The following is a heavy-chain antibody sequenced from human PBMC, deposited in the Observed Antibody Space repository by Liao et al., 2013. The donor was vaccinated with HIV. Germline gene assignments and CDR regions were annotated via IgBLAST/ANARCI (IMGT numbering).Heavy chain of an antibody. V-gene: IGHV4-39*07. CDR3: AREAAGKMIVVLIRSFDI. D-gene: IGHD3-22*01. CDR2: IFYSGST. CDR1: GGSISSSDYY. Sequence: QLQLQESGPGLVKPSETLSLTCTVSGGSISSSDYYWGWIRQTPGKGLEWIASIFYSGSTYYNPSLESRVTISVDTSKNQFSLKLSSVTAADTAVYYCAREAAGKMIVVLIRSFDIWGPGTMVTVSS. J-gene: IGHJ3*02.